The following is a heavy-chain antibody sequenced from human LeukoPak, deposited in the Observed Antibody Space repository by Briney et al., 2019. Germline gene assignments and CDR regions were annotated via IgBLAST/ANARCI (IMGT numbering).Heavy chain of an antibody. J-gene: IGHJ5*02. CDR3: ARNTTTTVATQRGWFDP. D-gene: IGHD4-17*01. V-gene: IGHV4-38-2*01. Sequence: TLSLPCSVSGSSIISGDYWGWLRQPPGKGLEWIGSIYHSGSTHYNPSLKSRVTISVDTSKNQFSLKVSSVTAADTAVYYCARNTTTTVATQRGWFDPWGQGTLVTVSS. CDR2: IYHSGST. CDR1: GSSIISGDY.